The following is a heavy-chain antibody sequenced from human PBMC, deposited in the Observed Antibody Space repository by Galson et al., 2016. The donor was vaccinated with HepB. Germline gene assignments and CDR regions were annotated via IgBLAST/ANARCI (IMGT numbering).Heavy chain of an antibody. CDR3: ARDRDYLLDS. Sequence: SVKVSCKASGGTFSSYGISWVRQAPGQGLEWMGWISASKGKTNYAQNLQGRVTMTTDTYTSTVYMELRSLRSDDTAVYYCARDRDYLLDSWGQGTLVTVSP. D-gene: IGHD5-24*01. V-gene: IGHV1-18*01. CDR2: ISASKGKT. CDR1: GGTFSSYG. J-gene: IGHJ4*02.